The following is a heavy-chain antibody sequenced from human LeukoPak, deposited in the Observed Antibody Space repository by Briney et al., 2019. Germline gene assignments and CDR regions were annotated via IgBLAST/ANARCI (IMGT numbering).Heavy chain of an antibody. V-gene: IGHV1-2*02. CDR3: AREVGQLLTPKYNWFDP. D-gene: IGHD2-2*01. CDR2: INPNSGGT. J-gene: IGHJ5*02. Sequence: ASVKVSCKASGYTFTGYYMHWVRQAPGQGLEWMGWINPNSGGTNYAQKFQGRVTMTRDTSISTAYMELSRLRSEDTAVYYCAREVGQLLTPKYNWFDPWGQGTLVTVSS. CDR1: GYTFTGYY.